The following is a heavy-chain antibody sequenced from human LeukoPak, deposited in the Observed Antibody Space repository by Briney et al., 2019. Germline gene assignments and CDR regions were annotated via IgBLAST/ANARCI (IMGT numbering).Heavy chain of an antibody. CDR1: GGSISRSGYS. CDR3: ARISSSNWYNERGAFDV. D-gene: IGHD6-13*01. J-gene: IGHJ3*01. CDR2: VYYTGST. Sequence: SETLSLTCAVSGGSISRSGYSWSWIRQPPGKGLKWIGFVYYTGSTNYSPSLKSRVTISVDTSKNQFSLKLRSVTAADTAVYYCARISSSNWYNERGAFDVWGQGTMVTVSS. V-gene: IGHV4-61*08.